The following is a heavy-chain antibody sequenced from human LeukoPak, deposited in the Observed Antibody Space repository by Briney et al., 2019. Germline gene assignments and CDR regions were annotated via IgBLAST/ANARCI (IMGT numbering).Heavy chain of an antibody. Sequence: GSLRLSCAASGFTFSSYAMSWVRQAPGKGLEWVSSITSSGAATYYADSVKGRFTISRDNSDNTLYLQMNSLRAEDTAVYYCAKDRPNYYGSNGHYYKLNGDCWGQGTLVTVSS. CDR2: ITSSGAAT. CDR3: AKDRPNYYGSNGHYYKLNGDC. D-gene: IGHD3-22*01. J-gene: IGHJ4*02. CDR1: GFTFSSYA. V-gene: IGHV3-23*01.